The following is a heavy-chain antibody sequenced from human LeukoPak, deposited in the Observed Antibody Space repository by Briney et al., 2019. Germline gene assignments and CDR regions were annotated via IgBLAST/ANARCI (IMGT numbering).Heavy chain of an antibody. Sequence: SVKVSCKASGGTFSSYAISWVRQAPGQGLEWMGRIIPILGIANCAQKFQGRVTITADKSTSTAYMEPSSLRSEDTAVYYCARGNQLATIYFDYWGQGTLVTVSS. CDR3: ARGNQLATIYFDY. J-gene: IGHJ4*02. V-gene: IGHV1-69*04. CDR1: GGTFSSYA. D-gene: IGHD5-12*01. CDR2: IIPILGIA.